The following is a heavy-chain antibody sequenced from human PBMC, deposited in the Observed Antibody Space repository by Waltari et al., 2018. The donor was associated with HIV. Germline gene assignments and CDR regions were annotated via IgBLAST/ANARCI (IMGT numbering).Heavy chain of an antibody. CDR1: GFAFSTYW. Sequence: EVQLVESGGGLVQPGGSLRLSCAASGFAFSTYWMSWVRQAPGKGLEWVANIKEDGSEKYLVDSGKGRFTISRDNSKNLLYLEMNSLRAEDTAVYYCTRDSGNDHWGYWGQGTLVTVSS. D-gene: IGHD5-12*01. V-gene: IGHV3-7*03. J-gene: IGHJ4*02. CDR3: TRDSGNDHWGY. CDR2: IKEDGSEK.